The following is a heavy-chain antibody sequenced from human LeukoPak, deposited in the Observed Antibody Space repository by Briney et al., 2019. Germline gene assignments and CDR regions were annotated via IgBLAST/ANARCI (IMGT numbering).Heavy chain of an antibody. CDR1: GFTVSSNY. Sequence: GGSLRLSCAASGFTVSSNYMSWVRQAPGKGLEWVSVIYSGGSTYYADSVKGRFTISRDNSKNTLYLQMNSLRAEDTAMYYCARAADYGGNYFDYWGQGTLVTVSS. CDR3: ARAADYGGNYFDY. CDR2: IYSGGST. J-gene: IGHJ4*02. D-gene: IGHD4-23*01. V-gene: IGHV3-53*01.